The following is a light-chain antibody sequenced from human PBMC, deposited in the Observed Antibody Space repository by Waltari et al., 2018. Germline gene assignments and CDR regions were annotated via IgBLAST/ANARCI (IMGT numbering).Light chain of an antibody. V-gene: IGLV3-1*01. CDR2: QDS. CDR3: QAWDSTALV. CDR1: QLGDKY. Sequence: SFELTQPPSVSVSPGQTANIPCSGDQLGDKYVSWYQQKPGQSPVLVIYQDSKRPSGIPERFSGFSSETTATLTISGALAVDEADYYCQAWDSTALVFGGGTKLTVL. J-gene: IGLJ2*01.